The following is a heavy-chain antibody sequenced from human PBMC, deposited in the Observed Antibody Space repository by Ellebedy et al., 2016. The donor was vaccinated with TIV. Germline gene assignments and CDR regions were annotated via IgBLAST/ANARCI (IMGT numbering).Heavy chain of an antibody. Sequence: GESLKISXAASGFTFSSYWMSWVRQAPGKGLEWVAVIWYDGSNKYYADSVKGRFTISRDNSKNTLYLQMNSLRAEDTAVYYCARDQMRGSYYGYGMDVWGQGTTVTVSS. CDR1: GFTFSSYW. CDR3: ARDQMRGSYYGYGMDV. J-gene: IGHJ6*02. CDR2: IWYDGSNK. V-gene: IGHV3-33*08. D-gene: IGHD1-26*01.